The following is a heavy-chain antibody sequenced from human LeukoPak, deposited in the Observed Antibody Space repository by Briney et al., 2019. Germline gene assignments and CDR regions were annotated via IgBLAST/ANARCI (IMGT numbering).Heavy chain of an antibody. J-gene: IGHJ4*02. CDR1: GGSISSSGYY. Sequence: SETLSLTCTVSGGSISSSGYYWGWIRQPPGKGLEWIGSIYYSGSTYYNPSLKSRITISVDTSKNQFSLKLSPVRTADTAVYYCARHLTGLYDYWGQGTLVTVSS. CDR2: IYYSGST. V-gene: IGHV4-39*01. D-gene: IGHD7-27*01. CDR3: ARHLTGLYDY.